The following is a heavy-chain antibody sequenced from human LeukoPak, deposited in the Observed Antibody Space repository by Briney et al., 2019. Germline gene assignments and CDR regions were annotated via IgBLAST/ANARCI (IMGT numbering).Heavy chain of an antibody. CDR1: GGSISSGDCY. V-gene: IGHV4-31*11. J-gene: IGHJ5*02. CDR3: ARYDSSGYDGNWFDP. CDR2: IYHSGST. D-gene: IGHD3-22*01. Sequence: SETLSLTCAVSGGSISSGDCYWSWIRQHPGKDLEWIGYIYHSGSTYYNPSLKSRVTISLDTSKNQFFLKSNSVTAADTAVYYCARYDSSGYDGNWFDPWGQGTLVTVSS.